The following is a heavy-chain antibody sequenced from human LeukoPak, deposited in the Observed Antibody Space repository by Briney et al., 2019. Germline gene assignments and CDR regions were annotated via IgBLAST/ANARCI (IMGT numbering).Heavy chain of an antibody. Sequence: PGGSLRLSCAASGFTFSSYAMSWVRQAPGKGLEWVSAISGSGGSTYYADSVKGWFTISRDNSKNTLYLQMNSLRAEDTAVYYCSIRVGRRGLDYWGRGTLVTVSS. CDR1: GFTFSSYA. V-gene: IGHV3-23*01. D-gene: IGHD1-26*01. CDR2: ISGSGGST. J-gene: IGHJ4*02. CDR3: SIRVGRRGLDY.